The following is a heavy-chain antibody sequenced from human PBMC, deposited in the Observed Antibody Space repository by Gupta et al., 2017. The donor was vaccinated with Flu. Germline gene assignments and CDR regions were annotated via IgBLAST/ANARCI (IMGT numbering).Heavy chain of an antibody. V-gene: IGHV3-23*04. J-gene: IGHJ5*02. CDR2: IRRGSGRT. CDR1: GFLLHTYT. CDR3: AVDQEECVDERCHGWFDP. D-gene: IGHD3-3*01. Sequence: DVRLVDSWGGLVQPGGSLTSSREVPGFLLHTYTQSWVHHVPRRGLGVEWVSAIRRGSGRTDYRKAVEGRFTISRDNSKGTRFLEMESLTVEDTAMYECAVDQEECVDERCHGWFDPWGQGTLVTVSS.